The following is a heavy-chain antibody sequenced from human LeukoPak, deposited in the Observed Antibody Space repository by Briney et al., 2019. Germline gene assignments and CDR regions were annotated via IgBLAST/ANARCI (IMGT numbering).Heavy chain of an antibody. CDR1: DFNFVTYA. CDR2: ISGGGDVT. Sequence: GGSLRLSCAASDFNFVTYAMSWVRQAPGKGLEWVSTISGGGDVTYYADSVKGRFTISRDNSKNTLYLQMNSLRVEDTAFYYCARDSSMLRGPLVIYYFDFWGQGTLVTVS. V-gene: IGHV3-23*01. J-gene: IGHJ4*02. D-gene: IGHD3-10*01. CDR3: ARDSSMLRGPLVIYYFDF.